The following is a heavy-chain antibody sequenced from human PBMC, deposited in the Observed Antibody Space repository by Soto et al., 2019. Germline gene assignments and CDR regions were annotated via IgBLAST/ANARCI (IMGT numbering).Heavy chain of an antibody. V-gene: IGHV3-15*07. CDR2: IKSKTDGGTT. Sequence: GGSLRLSCAASGFTFSNAWMNWVRQAPGKGLEWVGRIKSKTDGGTTDYAAPVKGRFTISRDDSKNTLYLQMNSLKTEDTAVYYCTTDLCSGGSCYYYYGMDVWGQGTTVTVSS. D-gene: IGHD2-15*01. J-gene: IGHJ6*02. CDR1: GFTFSNAW. CDR3: TTDLCSGGSCYYYYGMDV.